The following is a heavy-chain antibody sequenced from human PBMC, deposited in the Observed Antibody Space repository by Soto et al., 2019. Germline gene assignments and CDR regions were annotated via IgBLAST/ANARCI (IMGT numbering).Heavy chain of an antibody. CDR1: GYDFTTYG. Sequence: QVHLVQSGAEVKKPGASVKVSCKGSGYDFTTYGITWVRQAPGQGLEWMAWISAHNGNTDYAQKLQGRVTVTRDTCTSTAYMELRGLRSDDMAGYYCARGRYGDYWGQGALVTLSS. CDR3: ARGRYGDY. D-gene: IGHD1-1*01. CDR2: ISAHNGNT. V-gene: IGHV1-18*03. J-gene: IGHJ4*02.